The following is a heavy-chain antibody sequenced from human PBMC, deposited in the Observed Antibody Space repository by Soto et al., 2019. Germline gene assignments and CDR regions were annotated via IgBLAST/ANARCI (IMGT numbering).Heavy chain of an antibody. J-gene: IGHJ6*02. CDR1: GGSFSGYY. Sequence: KASETLSLTCAVYGGSFSGYYWSWIRQPPGKGLEWIGEINHSGSTNYNPSLKSRVTISVDTSKNQFSLKLSSVTAADTAVYYCARLPLSSGYRRPYFYYYGMDVWGQVTTVTVS. V-gene: IGHV4-34*01. D-gene: IGHD3-3*01. CDR2: INHSGST. CDR3: ARLPLSSGYRRPYFYYYGMDV.